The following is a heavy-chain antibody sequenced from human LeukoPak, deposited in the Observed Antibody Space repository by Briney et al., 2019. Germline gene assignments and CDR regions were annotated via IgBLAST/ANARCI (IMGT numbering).Heavy chain of an antibody. CDR3: ARMERNGDAHYGMDV. Sequence: PSETLSLTCTVSGGSISSGGYYWSWIRQHPGKGLEWIGYIYYSGSTYYNPSLKSRVTISVDTSKNQFSLKLSSVTAADTAVYYCARMERNGDAHYGMDVWGQGTTVTVSS. V-gene: IGHV4-31*03. CDR1: GGSISSGGYY. J-gene: IGHJ6*02. CDR2: IYYSGST. D-gene: IGHD4-17*01.